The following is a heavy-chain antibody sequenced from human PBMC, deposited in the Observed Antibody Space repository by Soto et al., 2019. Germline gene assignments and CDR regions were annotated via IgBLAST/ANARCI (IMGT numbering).Heavy chain of an antibody. Sequence: WWCLRLSSAACGESFNTYTMNGALQAPGKGLEWVSGIYGDGSGTHYADSVKGRFTISRDKSKNMLYLQMNSLRSEDTVVYYCAKDRLPDGIWTVDFWGQGTLVTVSS. V-gene: IGHV3-23*01. CDR3: AKDRLPDGIWTVDF. CDR2: IYGDGSGT. CDR1: GESFNTYT. D-gene: IGHD3-9*01. J-gene: IGHJ4*02.